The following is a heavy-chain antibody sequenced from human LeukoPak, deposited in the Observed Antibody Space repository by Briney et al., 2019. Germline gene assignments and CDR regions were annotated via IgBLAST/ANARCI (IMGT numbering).Heavy chain of an antibody. CDR2: INPNSGGT. V-gene: IGHV1-2*02. CDR1: GYTFTAYY. Sequence: GASVKVSCKASGYTFTAYYMHWVRQAPGQGLEWMGWINPNSGGTDYAQKFQDRVTMTRDTSISTAYMELSRLRSDDTAVYYCARDVIAVAGGYYAFEIWGRGTMVTVSS. D-gene: IGHD6-19*01. J-gene: IGHJ3*02. CDR3: ARDVIAVAGGYYAFEI.